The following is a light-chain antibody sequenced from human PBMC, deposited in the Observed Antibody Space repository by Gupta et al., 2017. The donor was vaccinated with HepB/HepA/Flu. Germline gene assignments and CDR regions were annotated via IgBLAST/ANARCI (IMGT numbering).Light chain of an antibody. Sequence: DIVVTQSPDSLAVSLGERATINCRSSQNVFNTYNNKNHFAWYQQKVGQPPRLFLYWASTRQSGVPDRFSGSGSGTDFTLTITSLQAEDVAVYYCQQDVKTGVAFGQGTKVEIK. CDR3: QQDVKTGVA. J-gene: IGKJ1*01. V-gene: IGKV4-1*01. CDR2: WAS. CDR1: QNVFNTYNNKNH.